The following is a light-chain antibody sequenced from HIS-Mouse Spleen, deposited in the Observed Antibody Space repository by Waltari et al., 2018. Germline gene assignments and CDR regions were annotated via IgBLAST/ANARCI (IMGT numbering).Light chain of an antibody. CDR2: DVS. CDR3: CSYAGSYGV. CDR1: SSACGGYNY. J-gene: IGLJ3*02. V-gene: IGLV2-11*01. Sequence: QSALTQPRPVSGSPGQSATICCTGPSSACGGYNYVSWYQQHPGKAPKLKYYDVSKRPPGVPNRFSGSKSGNTASLTISGLQAEDEADYYCCSYAGSYGVFGGGTKLTVL.